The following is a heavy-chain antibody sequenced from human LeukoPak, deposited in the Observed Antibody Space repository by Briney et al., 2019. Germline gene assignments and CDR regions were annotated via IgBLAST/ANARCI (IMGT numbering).Heavy chain of an antibody. Sequence: GESLKISCKGSGYSFTSYWIGWVRQMPGKGLEWMGIIYPGDSDTRYSPSFQGQVTISADKSISTAYLQWSSLKASDTAMYYCARQVDCDSSSCFGFDPWGQGTLVTVSS. V-gene: IGHV5-51*01. J-gene: IGHJ5*02. D-gene: IGHD6-13*01. CDR2: IYPGDSDT. CDR3: ARQVDCDSSSCFGFDP. CDR1: GYSFTSYW.